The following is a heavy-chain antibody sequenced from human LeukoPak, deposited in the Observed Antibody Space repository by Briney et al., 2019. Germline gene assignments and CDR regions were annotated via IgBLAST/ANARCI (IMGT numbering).Heavy chain of an antibody. CDR3: SGDGKFKGCSGGSCYGVDF. CDR1: GGSISSRPYS. V-gene: IGHV4-39*07. CDR2: IHYGGST. J-gene: IGHJ4*02. Sequence: PSETLSLTCTVSGGSISSRPYSWGWIRQPPGRGLEWIGNIHYGGSTYYNPSLKSRVTISVDTSKNQFSLKLSSVTAADTAVYYCSGDGKFKGCSGGSCYGVDFWGQGTLVTVSS. D-gene: IGHD2-15*01.